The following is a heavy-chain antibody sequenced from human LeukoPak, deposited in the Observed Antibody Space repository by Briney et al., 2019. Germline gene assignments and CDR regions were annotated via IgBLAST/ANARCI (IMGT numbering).Heavy chain of an antibody. Sequence: SETLSLTCAVSDDSFSRHYWTWIRQPPGKGLEWIGYISYIGSTNYNPSLKSRATISIDTSKNQFSLKLTSVTAADTAVYYCARDLITVTKGFDIWGQGTMVSVSS. J-gene: IGHJ3*02. CDR1: DDSFSRHY. CDR3: ARDLITVTKGFDI. D-gene: IGHD4-17*01. V-gene: IGHV4-59*11. CDR2: ISYIGST.